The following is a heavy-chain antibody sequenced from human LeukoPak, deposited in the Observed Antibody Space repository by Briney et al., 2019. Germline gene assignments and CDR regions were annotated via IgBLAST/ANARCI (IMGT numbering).Heavy chain of an antibody. Sequence: SVKVSCKASGGTFSSYAISWVRQAPGPGLEWMGGIIPIFGTANYAQKFQGRVTITADESTSTAYMELSSLRSEDTAVYYCARYGITKQQLDYFDYWGQGTLVTVSS. CDR3: ARYGITKQQLDYFDY. CDR2: IIPIFGTA. CDR1: GGTFSSYA. V-gene: IGHV1-69*01. D-gene: IGHD6-13*01. J-gene: IGHJ4*02.